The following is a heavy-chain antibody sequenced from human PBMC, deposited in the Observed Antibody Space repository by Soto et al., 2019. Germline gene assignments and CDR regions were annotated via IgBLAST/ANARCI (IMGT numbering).Heavy chain of an antibody. J-gene: IGHJ5*01. CDR2: INHSGRV. D-gene: IGHD3-22*01. CDR3: STRAYDTNGYYRFDP. Sequence: SETLSLTCAVYGGSFSGHSWTWIRQSPGKGLEWIGDINHSGRVNYSPSLKSRVTISLDASKNQFSLTLSAVTAADTAMYYCSTRAYDTNGYYRFDPWGQGTLVTVTS. V-gene: IGHV4-34*01. CDR1: GGSFSGHS.